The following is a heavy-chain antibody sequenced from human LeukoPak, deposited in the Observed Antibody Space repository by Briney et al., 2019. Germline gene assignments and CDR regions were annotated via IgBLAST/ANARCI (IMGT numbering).Heavy chain of an antibody. D-gene: IGHD3-22*01. CDR2: IRNVGNDK. Sequence: PGGSLRLSCAASGFTFDCCGMHWVRQAPGKGLEWVAFIRNVGNDKYYADSVKGRFTISRDNSKNTLYLQMNSLRAEDTAVYYCARVLNYYDSSGPMNYWGQGTLVTVSS. V-gene: IGHV3-30*02. J-gene: IGHJ4*02. CDR3: ARVLNYYDSSGPMNY. CDR1: GFTFDCCG.